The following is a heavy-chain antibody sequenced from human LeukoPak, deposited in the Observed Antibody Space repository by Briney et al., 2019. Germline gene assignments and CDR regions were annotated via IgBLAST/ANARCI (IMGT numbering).Heavy chain of an antibody. V-gene: IGHV5-51*01. D-gene: IGHD6-13*01. J-gene: IGHJ5*02. Sequence: GESLKISCKGFGYRFSSYWIGWVRQMPGKGLEWRGIIYPDESDTRCSPSFQGQVTISVDKSINTTYLQWSSLKASDTAMYYCARHREQQLDNWFDPWGQGTLVTVSS. CDR1: GYRFSSYW. CDR2: IYPDESDT. CDR3: ARHREQQLDNWFDP.